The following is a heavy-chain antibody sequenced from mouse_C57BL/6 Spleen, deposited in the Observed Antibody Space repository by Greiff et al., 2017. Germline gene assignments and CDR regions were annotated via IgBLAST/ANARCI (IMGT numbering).Heavy chain of an antibody. V-gene: IGHV5-15*01. CDR1: GFTFSDYG. D-gene: IGHD1-1*02. CDR3: ARDGGAMDY. CDR2: ISNFAYSI. Sequence: EVKLMESGGGLVQPGGSLKLSCAASGFTFSDYGMAWVRQAPRKGPEWVAFISNFAYSIYYADTVTGRFTISRENAKNTLYLEMSSLRSEGTAMYYCARDGGAMDYWGQGTSVTVSS. J-gene: IGHJ4*01.